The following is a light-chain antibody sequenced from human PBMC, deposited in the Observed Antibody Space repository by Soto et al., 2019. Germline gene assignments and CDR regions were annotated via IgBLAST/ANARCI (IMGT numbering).Light chain of an antibody. V-gene: IGLV2-14*01. CDR1: SSDVGGYNY. CDR3: SSYTSSTTLV. J-gene: IGLJ2*01. Sequence: QSALTQPASVSGSPGQSITISCTGTSSDVGGYNYVSWYQQYPGKAPKLMIYDVINRPSGVSNRFSGSKSGNTASLTVSGLQAEDEADYYCSSYTSSTTLVFGGGTKLTVL. CDR2: DVI.